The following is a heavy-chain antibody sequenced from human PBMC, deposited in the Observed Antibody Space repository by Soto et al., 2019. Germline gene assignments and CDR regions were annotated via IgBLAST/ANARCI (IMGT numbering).Heavy chain of an antibody. V-gene: IGHV4-59*01. J-gene: IGHJ4*02. Sequence: PSETLSLTCTVSGGSISNFYWSWIRQPPGKGLEWIGHIYYSGGTNYNPSLKSRVTISVDTSKNQFSLKLNSVTAADTAVYYCARAGSYYSIDNWGQGTLVTVSS. CDR1: GGSISNFY. D-gene: IGHD3-10*01. CDR2: IYYSGGT. CDR3: ARAGSYYSIDN.